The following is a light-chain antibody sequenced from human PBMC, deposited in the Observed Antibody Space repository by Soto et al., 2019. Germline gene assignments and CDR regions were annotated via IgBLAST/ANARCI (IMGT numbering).Light chain of an antibody. Sequence: QSVLTQPPSASGTPGQRVTISCSGSSSNIGSNHVFWYQQLPGTAPKLLIYSNSQRPSGVPDRFSGSKSGTSASLASLAISGLRSEDEGDYFCASWDDSLSGVLFGGGTQLTV. CDR3: ASWDDSLSGVL. CDR1: SSNIGSNH. CDR2: SNS. V-gene: IGLV1-47*02. J-gene: IGLJ2*01.